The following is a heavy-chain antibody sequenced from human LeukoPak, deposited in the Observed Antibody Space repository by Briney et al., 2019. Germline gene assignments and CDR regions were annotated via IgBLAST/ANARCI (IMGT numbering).Heavy chain of an antibody. V-gene: IGHV3-7*01. D-gene: IGHD3-22*01. CDR3: ARVCPVESSDN. Sequence: HPGGSLRLSSAASGFTFSTYRMSWGRPAPGKGLEWVANIKHDGSEKYYVDSVKGRFTISRDNAKKTMYLQMKSLRAEDTAVYYCARVCPVESSDNWGQGTLVTVSS. CDR2: IKHDGSEK. CDR1: GFTFSTYR. J-gene: IGHJ4*02.